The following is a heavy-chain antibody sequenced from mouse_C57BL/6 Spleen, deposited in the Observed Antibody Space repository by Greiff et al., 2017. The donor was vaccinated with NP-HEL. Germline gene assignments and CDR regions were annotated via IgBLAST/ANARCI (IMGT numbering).Heavy chain of an antibody. D-gene: IGHD2-4*01. J-gene: IGHJ2*01. Sequence: QVQLKQPGAELVRPGTSVKLSCKASGYTFTSYWIHWVKQRPGQGLEWIGVIDPSDSYTNYNQKFKGKATLTVDTSSSTAYMQLSSLTSEDSAVYYCARRNYDYDDPYFDYWGQGTTLTVSS. V-gene: IGHV1-59*01. CDR3: ARRNYDYDDPYFDY. CDR2: IDPSDSYT. CDR1: GYTFTSYW.